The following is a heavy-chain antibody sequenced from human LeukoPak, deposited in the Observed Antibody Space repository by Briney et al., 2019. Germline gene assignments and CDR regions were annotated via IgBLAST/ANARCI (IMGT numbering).Heavy chain of an antibody. CDR1: GITFSSYW. J-gene: IGHJ4*02. Sequence: PGGSLRLSCAASGITFSSYWMTWVRQAPGKGLEWVANIKPDGSQIYYVDSVKGRFTISRDNAKNSLYLQMNSLRAEDTAVYYCARDLNWETYWGQGTLVTVSS. D-gene: IGHD7-27*01. CDR2: IKPDGSQI. CDR3: ARDLNWETY. V-gene: IGHV3-7*01.